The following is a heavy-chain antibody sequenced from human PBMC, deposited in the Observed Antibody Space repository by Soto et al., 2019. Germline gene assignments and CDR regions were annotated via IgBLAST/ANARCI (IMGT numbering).Heavy chain of an antibody. CDR2: IYYSGST. V-gene: IGHV4-31*03. J-gene: IGHJ4*02. D-gene: IGHD1-26*01. CDR3: ARTWVSGELN. Sequence: SETLSLTCTVSGGSISSGGYYWSWIRQHPGKGLEWIGYIYYSGSTYYNPSLKSRVTISVDTSKNQFSLKLSSVTAADTAVYYFARTWVSGELNWGQGTLVTFSS. CDR1: GGSISSGGYY.